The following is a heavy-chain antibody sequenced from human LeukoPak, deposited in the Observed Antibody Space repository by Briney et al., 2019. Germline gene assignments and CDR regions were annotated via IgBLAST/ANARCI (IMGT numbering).Heavy chain of an antibody. CDR2: FDPEDGET. D-gene: IGHD5-24*01. CDR3: ARGRGRATIFGLDY. CDR1: GYTLTELS. V-gene: IGHV1-24*01. Sequence: GASVKVSCKVSGYTLTELSMHWVRQAPGKGPEWMGGFDPEDGETIYAQKFQGRVTMTEDTSTDTAYMELSSLRSEDTAVYYCARGRGRATIFGLDYWGQGTLVTVSS. J-gene: IGHJ4*02.